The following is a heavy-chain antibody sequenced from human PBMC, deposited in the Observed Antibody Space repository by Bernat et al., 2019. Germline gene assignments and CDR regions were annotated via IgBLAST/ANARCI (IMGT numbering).Heavy chain of an antibody. Sequence: QVQLVESGGGVVQPGRSLRLSCAASGFTFSSYAMHWVRQAPGKGLEWVAVISYDGSNKYYADSVKGRFTISRDNSKTTLYLQMNNLRAEDTAIYYCAKGVTTYYYYYMDVWGKGTTVTVSS. CDR2: ISYDGSNK. V-gene: IGHV3-30-3*01. CDR3: AKGVTTYYYYYMDV. J-gene: IGHJ6*03. D-gene: IGHD4-17*01. CDR1: GFTFSSYA.